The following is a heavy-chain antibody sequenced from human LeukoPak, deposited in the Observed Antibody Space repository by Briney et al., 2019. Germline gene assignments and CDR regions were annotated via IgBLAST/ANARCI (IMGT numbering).Heavy chain of an antibody. J-gene: IGHJ6*02. CDR3: ARGWPQELKYYYYGMDV. D-gene: IGHD1-7*01. CDR1: GGSFSGYY. V-gene: IGHV4-34*01. Sequence: SETLSLTCAVYGGSFSGYYWSWIRQPPGKGLEWIGEINHSGSTNYNPSLKSRVTISVDTSKNQFSLKLSSVTAVDTAVYYCARGWPQELKYYYYGMDVWGQGTTVTVSS. CDR2: INHSGST.